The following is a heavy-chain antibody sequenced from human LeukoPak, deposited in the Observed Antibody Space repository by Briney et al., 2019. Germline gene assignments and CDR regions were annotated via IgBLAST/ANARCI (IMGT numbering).Heavy chain of an antibody. V-gene: IGHV4-59*11. CDR2: IYYSGST. CDR3: ARVGGDGYKAGYYYMDV. Sequence: SETLSLTCTVSGGSISSRYWSWIRQPPGKGPEWVGYIYYSGSTNYNPSLKSRVTISVDTSKNQFSLKLSSVTAADTAVYYCARVGGDGYKAGYYYMDVWGKGTTVTVSS. CDR1: GGSISSRY. J-gene: IGHJ6*03. D-gene: IGHD5-24*01.